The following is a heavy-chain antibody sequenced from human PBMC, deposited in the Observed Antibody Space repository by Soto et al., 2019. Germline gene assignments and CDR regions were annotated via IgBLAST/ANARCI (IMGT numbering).Heavy chain of an antibody. V-gene: IGHV3-9*01. J-gene: IGHJ6*02. D-gene: IGHD2-2*02. CDR3: AKEKSYMEGMDV. CDR1: GFPFDDYA. CDR2: ISWNSGKI. Sequence: EVQLVESGGGLVQPGRSLRLSCAASGFPFDDYAMHWVRQAPGKGLEWVSGISWNSGKIVYADSVKGRFTISRDNAKNSLYLQLNSLRVEDTALYYCAKEKSYMEGMDVWVQGTTVTVS.